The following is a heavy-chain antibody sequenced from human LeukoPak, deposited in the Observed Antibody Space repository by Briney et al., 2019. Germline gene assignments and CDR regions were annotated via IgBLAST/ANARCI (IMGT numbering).Heavy chain of an antibody. J-gene: IGHJ4*02. CDR3: ARDLDGSPRGGFDY. CDR2: ISSSSSYI. V-gene: IGHV3-21*01. Sequence: PGGSLRLSCAASGFTFSSYEMNWVRQAPGKGLEWVSSISSSSSYIYYADSVKGRFTISRDNAKNSLYLQMNSLRAEDTAVYYCARDLDGSPRGGFDYWGQGTLVTVSS. CDR1: GFTFSSYE. D-gene: IGHD1-26*01.